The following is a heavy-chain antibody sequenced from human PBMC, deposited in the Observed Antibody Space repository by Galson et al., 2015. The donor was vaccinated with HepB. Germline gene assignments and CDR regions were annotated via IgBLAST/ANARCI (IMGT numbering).Heavy chain of an antibody. J-gene: IGHJ4*02. D-gene: IGHD3-10*01. CDR2: IYYSGST. CDR1: GGSISSYY. CDR3: ARVHMVRGVVDY. V-gene: IGHV4-59*01. Sequence: LSLTCTVSGGSISSYYWSWIRQPPGKGLEWIGYIYYSGSTNYNPSLKSRVTMSVDTSKNQFSLKLSSVTAADTAVYYCARVHMVRGVVDYWGQGTLVTVSS.